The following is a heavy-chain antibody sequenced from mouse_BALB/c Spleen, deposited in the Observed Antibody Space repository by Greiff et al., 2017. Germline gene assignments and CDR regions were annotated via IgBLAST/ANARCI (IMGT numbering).Heavy chain of an antibody. CDR2: IDPANGNT. CDR3: NGATGFAY. J-gene: IGHJ3*01. V-gene: IGHV14-1*02. CDR1: GYTFTDYA. Sequence: VQLQQSGPELVRPGVSVKISCKGSGYTFTDYAMHWVKQRPEQGLEWIGRIDPANGNTKYDPKFQGKATITADTSSNTAYLQLSSLTSEDTAVYYCNGATGFAYWGQGTLVTVSA. D-gene: IGHD3-1*01.